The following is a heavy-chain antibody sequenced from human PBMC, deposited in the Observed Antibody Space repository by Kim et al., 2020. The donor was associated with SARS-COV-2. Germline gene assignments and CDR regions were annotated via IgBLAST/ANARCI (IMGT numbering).Heavy chain of an antibody. CDR1: GGSFSGYY. D-gene: IGHD2-15*01. Sequence: SETLSLTCAVYGGSFSGYYWSWIRQPPGKGLEWIGEINHSGSTNYNPSLKSRVTISVDTSKNQFSLKLSSVTAADTAVYYCARVQCSGGSCYHKYFQHW. J-gene: IGHJ1*01. V-gene: IGHV4-34*01. CDR2: INHSGST. CDR3: ARVQCSGGSCYHKYFQH.